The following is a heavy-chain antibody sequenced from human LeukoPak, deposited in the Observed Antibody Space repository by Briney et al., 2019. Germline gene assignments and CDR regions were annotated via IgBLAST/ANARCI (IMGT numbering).Heavy chain of an antibody. V-gene: IGHV3-23*01. D-gene: IGHD3-3*01. CDR3: AKDAKRNYDFWDRFDY. Sequence: GGSLRLSCAASGFTFTTYAMRWVRQAPGKGREWISAISGSGGSKYYADPVKGRFTISRDNSKNTLYLQMNSMSAAAADLYYCAKDAKRNYDFWDRFDYWGQGTLVTVSS. J-gene: IGHJ4*02. CDR2: ISGSGGSK. CDR1: GFTFTTYA.